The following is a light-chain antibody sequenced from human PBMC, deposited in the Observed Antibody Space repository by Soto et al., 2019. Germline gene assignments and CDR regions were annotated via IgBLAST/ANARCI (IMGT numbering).Light chain of an antibody. V-gene: IGKV3-20*01. Sequence: EIVLTQSPGTLPLSPGERATLSCRASQSVSSSYLAWYQQKPGQAPRLLIYGASSRATGIPDRFSGSGSGTDFTLTISRLEPEDFAVYYCQQYGSSSTFGQGTKVDIK. CDR3: QQYGSSST. J-gene: IGKJ1*01. CDR2: GAS. CDR1: QSVSSSY.